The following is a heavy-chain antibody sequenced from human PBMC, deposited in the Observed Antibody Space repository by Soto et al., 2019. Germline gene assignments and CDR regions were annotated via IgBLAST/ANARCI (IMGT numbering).Heavy chain of an antibody. CDR1: GFSLSTSGVG. D-gene: IGHD5-12*01. V-gene: IGHV2-5*02. CDR2: IYWDDDK. J-gene: IGHJ4*02. CDR3: ARIRRPEYSGYDSFFDY. Sequence: SGPTLVNPTQTLTLTCTFSGFSLSTSGVGVGWIRQPPGRALEWLALIYWDDDKRYSPSLKSRLTITKDTSKNQVVLTMTNMDPVDTATYYCARIRRPEYSGYDSFFDYWGQGTLVTVSS.